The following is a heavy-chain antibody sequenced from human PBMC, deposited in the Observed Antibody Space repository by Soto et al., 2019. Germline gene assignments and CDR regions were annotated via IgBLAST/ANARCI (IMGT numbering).Heavy chain of an antibody. Sequence: QPGGSLRLSCAASGFSFSDYAMGWVRQAPGKGLEWVSAISAGGGGTYYADSVKGRFTISSDSSNNRLYLQMNNLRAEDTAVYYCATESHNDGSGLFGHWGQGTLVTVYS. CDR3: ATESHNDGSGLFGH. V-gene: IGHV3-23*01. D-gene: IGHD3-22*01. CDR2: ISAGGGGT. J-gene: IGHJ5*02. CDR1: GFSFSDYA.